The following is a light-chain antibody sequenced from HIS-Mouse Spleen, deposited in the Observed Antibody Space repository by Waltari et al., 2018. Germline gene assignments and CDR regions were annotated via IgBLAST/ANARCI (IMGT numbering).Light chain of an antibody. CDR2: EGS. CDR1: SSDVGIYNL. Sequence: QSALTQPASVSGSPGPSITIPCTGTSSDVGIYNLVSWYQQHPGKAPKPMIYEGSKRPSGVSNRFSGSKSGNTASLTISGLQAEDEADYYCCSYAGSSTVVFGGGTKLTVL. J-gene: IGLJ2*01. V-gene: IGLV2-23*01. CDR3: CSYAGSSTVV.